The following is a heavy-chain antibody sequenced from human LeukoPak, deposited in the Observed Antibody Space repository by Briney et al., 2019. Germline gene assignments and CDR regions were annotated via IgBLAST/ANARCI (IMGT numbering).Heavy chain of an antibody. CDR2: ISYDGSNK. V-gene: IGHV3-30-3*01. J-gene: IGHJ4*02. D-gene: IGHD1-26*01. CDR3: AKDISIYSGSFTPIEY. CDR1: GFTFSNYA. Sequence: GGSLRLSCAASGFTFSNYALHWVRQAPGEGLEWVVVISYDGSNKYYADSVKGRFSISRDNSKNSLYLQMNSLRTEDTALYYCAKDISIYSGSFTPIEYWGQGTLVTVSS.